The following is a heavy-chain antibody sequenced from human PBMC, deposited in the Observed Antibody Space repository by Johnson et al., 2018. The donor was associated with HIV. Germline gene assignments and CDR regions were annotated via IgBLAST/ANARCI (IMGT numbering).Heavy chain of an antibody. CDR3: ARDDLGNPFSSYDAFDI. V-gene: IGHV3-30-3*01. Sequence: QVQLVESGEGVVQPGRSLRLSCAASGFTFSSYAMHWVRQAPGKGLEWVAVISYDGSNKYYADSVKGRFTISRDNSKNTLYLQMNSLRAEDTAVYYCARDDLGNPFSSYDAFDIWGQGTMVTVSS. D-gene: IGHD6-13*01. J-gene: IGHJ3*02. CDR2: ISYDGSNK. CDR1: GFTFSSYA.